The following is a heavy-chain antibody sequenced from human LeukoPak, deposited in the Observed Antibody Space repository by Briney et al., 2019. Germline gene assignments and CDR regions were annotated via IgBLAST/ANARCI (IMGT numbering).Heavy chain of an antibody. CDR3: GRIAGSKSVEY. CDR2: IKQDGSEK. Sequence: PGGSLILSCEASGFTFSGYWMSWVRQAPGKGLEWVASIKQDGSEKYYVDSVKGRFTISRDNAKNSMYLQMDSLRAEDTAVYYCGRIAGSKSVEYWGQGTLVTVSS. CDR1: GFTFSGYW. D-gene: IGHD2-21*01. J-gene: IGHJ4*02. V-gene: IGHV3-7*01.